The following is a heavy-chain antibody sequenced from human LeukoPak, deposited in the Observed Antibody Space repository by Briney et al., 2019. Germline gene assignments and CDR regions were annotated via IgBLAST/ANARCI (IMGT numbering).Heavy chain of an antibody. CDR1: GYTFTSYY. D-gene: IGHD3-16*02. CDR3: ARDSYYDYVWGSYRYDWYFDY. J-gene: IGHJ4*02. Sequence: ASVKVSCKASGYTFTSYYMHWVRQAPGQGLEWMGIINPSGSSTSYAQKFQGRVTMTRDTSTSTVYVELSSLRSEDTAVYYCARDSYYDYVWGSYRYDWYFDYWGQGTLVTVSS. V-gene: IGHV1-46*03. CDR2: INPSGSST.